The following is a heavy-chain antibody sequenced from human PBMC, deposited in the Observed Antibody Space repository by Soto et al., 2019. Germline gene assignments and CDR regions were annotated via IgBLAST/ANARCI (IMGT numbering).Heavy chain of an antibody. CDR2: IKSKTDGGTT. J-gene: IGHJ4*02. CDR3: TTAGYCSGGSCPAPFDY. D-gene: IGHD2-15*01. V-gene: IGHV3-15*01. Sequence: GGSLRLSCAASGFTFSNAWMSWVRQAPGKGLEWVGRIKSKTDGGTTDYAAPVKGRFTISRDDSKNTLYLQMNSLKTEDTAVYYCTTAGYCSGGSCPAPFDYWGQGTLVTVSS. CDR1: GFTFSNAW.